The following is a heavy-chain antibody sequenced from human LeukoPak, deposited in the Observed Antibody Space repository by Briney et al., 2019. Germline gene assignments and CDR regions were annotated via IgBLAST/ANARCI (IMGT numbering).Heavy chain of an antibody. J-gene: IGHJ6*03. V-gene: IGHV4-59*08. CDR2: ISETGSI. CDR1: GGSIRSYY. Sequence: SETLSLTCTVSGGSIRSYYWNWIRQPPGKGLEWIGYISETGSINYNSSLENRVTLSLDRSKSQISLNLRSATVADTAVYYCARQDALGKFPPPYYMDVWGKGPTVIVS. CDR3: ARQDALGKFPPPYYMDV. D-gene: IGHD1-26*01.